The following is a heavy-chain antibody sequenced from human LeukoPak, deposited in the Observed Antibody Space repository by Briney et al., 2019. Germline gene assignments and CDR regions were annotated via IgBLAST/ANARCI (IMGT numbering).Heavy chain of an antibody. V-gene: IGHV3-30*04. CDR1: GFTFSSYA. CDR2: ISYDGSNK. J-gene: IGHJ4*02. CDR3: ATDYSAYDPPDS. D-gene: IGHD5-12*01. Sequence: GGSLRLSCAASGFTFSSYAMHWVRQAPGKGLEWVALISYDGSNKYYADSVKGRFTISRDNAKNSLFLQMNSLRAEDTAVYYCATDYSAYDPPDSWGQGTLVTVSS.